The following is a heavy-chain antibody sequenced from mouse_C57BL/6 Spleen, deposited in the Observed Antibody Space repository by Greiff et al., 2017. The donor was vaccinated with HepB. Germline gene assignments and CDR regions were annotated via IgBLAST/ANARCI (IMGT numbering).Heavy chain of an antibody. J-gene: IGHJ4*01. CDR3: ANYYGSSFSYAMDY. Sequence: VQLQQSGPELVKPGASVKMSCKASGYTFTDYNMHWVKQSHGKSLEWIGYINPNNGGTSYNQKFKGKATLTVNKSSSTAYMELRSLTSEDSAVYYCANYYGSSFSYAMDYWGQGTSVTVSS. V-gene: IGHV1-22*01. CDR2: INPNNGGT. D-gene: IGHD1-1*01. CDR1: GYTFTDYN.